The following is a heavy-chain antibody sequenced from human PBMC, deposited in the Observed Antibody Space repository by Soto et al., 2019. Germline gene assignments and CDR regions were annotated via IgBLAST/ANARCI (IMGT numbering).Heavy chain of an antibody. D-gene: IGHD3-9*01. V-gene: IGHV1-8*01. CDR1: GYTFTSYD. J-gene: IGHJ5*02. CDR2: MNPNSGNT. Sequence: QVQLVQSGAEVKKPGASVKVSCKASGYTFTSYDINWVRQATGQGLEWMGWMNPNSGNTGYAQKFQGRVTMTRNTSISTAYMELSSLRSEDTAVYYCARSVFYDILTGDNWFDPWGQGTLVTVSS. CDR3: ARSVFYDILTGDNWFDP.